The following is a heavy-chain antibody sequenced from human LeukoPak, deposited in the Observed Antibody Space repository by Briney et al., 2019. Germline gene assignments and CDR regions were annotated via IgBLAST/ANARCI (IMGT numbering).Heavy chain of an antibody. CDR1: GGSVSNGGYS. D-gene: IGHD4/OR15-4a*01. Sequence: PSETLSLTCAVSGGSVSNGGYSWGWIRQAPGKGLEWIGSISHSGSTHYNPSLKSRVTVSLNRSKNQFSLKLSSVTAADTAVYYCARALIDYEREDGPFFFDSWGQGTLVPVSS. CDR2: ISHSGST. V-gene: IGHV4-30-2*01. CDR3: ARALIDYEREDGPFFFDS. J-gene: IGHJ4*02.